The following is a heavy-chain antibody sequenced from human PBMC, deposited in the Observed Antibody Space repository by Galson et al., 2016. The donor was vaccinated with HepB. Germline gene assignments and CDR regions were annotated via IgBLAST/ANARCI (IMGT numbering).Heavy chain of an antibody. J-gene: IGHJ6*02. Sequence: SLRLSCAASGFTFGDYAMSWFRQAPGRGLEWVGFIRSQFYGGTTEYGASVKGRFTIARDDSKRLAYLQLNSLRPDDTAVYYCTRDRGNCRGGRCYPEGGYYGMDVWGQGTTVTVSS. CDR3: TRDRGNCRGGRCYPEGGYYGMDV. V-gene: IGHV3-49*03. CDR1: GFTFGDYA. CDR2: IRSQFYGGTT. D-gene: IGHD2-15*01.